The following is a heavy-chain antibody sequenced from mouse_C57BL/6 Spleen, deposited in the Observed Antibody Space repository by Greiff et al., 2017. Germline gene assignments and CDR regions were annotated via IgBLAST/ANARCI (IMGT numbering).Heavy chain of an antibody. D-gene: IGHD1-1*01. CDR3: ARHERDYYGSSYFAY. Sequence: QVQLQQSGAELVKPGASVKLSCKASGYTFTEYTIHWVKQRSGKGLEWIGWFYPGSGSIKYNEKFKDKATLTADKSSRTAYMELSRLTSEDSAVYFCARHERDYYGSSYFAYWGQGTLVTVSA. V-gene: IGHV1-62-2*01. CDR1: GYTFTEYT. CDR2: FYPGSGSI. J-gene: IGHJ3*01.